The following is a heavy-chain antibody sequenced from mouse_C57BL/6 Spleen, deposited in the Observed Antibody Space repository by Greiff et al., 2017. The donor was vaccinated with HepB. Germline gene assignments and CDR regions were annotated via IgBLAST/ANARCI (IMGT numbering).Heavy chain of an antibody. J-gene: IGHJ1*03. V-gene: IGHV5-17*01. CDR1: GFTFSDYG. Sequence: EVKVEESGGGLVKPGGSLKLSCAASGFTFSDYGMHWVRQAPEKGLEWVAYISSGSSTIYYADTVKGRFTISRDNAKNTLFLQMTSLRSEDTAMYYCARVGYWYFDVWGTGTTVTVSS. CDR2: ISSGSSTI. CDR3: ARVGYWYFDV.